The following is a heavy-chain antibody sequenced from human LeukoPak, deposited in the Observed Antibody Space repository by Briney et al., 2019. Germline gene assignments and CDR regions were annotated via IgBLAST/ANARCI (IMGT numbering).Heavy chain of an antibody. CDR3: ARGRPHGNDY. D-gene: IGHD4-23*01. Sequence: GGSLRLSCVASGFTFGKYWMSWVRQAPGKGLEWVAYIKLDGSEKNYVDSVKGRFSISRDNAKNTLYLQMNSLRVEDTAVYYCARGRPHGNDYWGQGTLVTVSS. V-gene: IGHV3-7*01. CDR1: GFTFGKYW. J-gene: IGHJ4*02. CDR2: IKLDGSEK.